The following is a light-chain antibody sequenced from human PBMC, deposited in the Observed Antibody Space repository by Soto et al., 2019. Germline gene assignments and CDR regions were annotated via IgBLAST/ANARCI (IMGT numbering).Light chain of an antibody. CDR3: SSYTSSSIV. CDR1: SSDVGGYNY. CDR2: DVS. J-gene: IGLJ1*01. V-gene: IGLV2-14*01. Sequence: QSVLTQPASVSVSPGQSITISCTGTSSDVGGYNYVSWYQQHPGKAPKLMIYDVSNRPSGVSNRFSGSKSGNTASLTISGLQAEDEADYYCSSYTSSSIVFGTGTKVTVL.